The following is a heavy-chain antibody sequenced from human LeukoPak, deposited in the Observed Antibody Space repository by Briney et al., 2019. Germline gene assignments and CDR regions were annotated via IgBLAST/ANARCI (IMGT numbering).Heavy chain of an antibody. CDR1: GGSISSSSYY. CDR2: IYTSGST. V-gene: IGHV4-61*02. D-gene: IGHD3-3*01. CDR3: ARAWRQYYMDV. Sequence: SETLSLTCTVSGGSISSSSYYWSWIRQPAGKGLEWIGRIYTSGSTNYNPSLKSRVTMSVDTSKNQFSLKLSSVTAADTAVYYCARAWRQYYMDVWGKGTTVTVSS. J-gene: IGHJ6*03.